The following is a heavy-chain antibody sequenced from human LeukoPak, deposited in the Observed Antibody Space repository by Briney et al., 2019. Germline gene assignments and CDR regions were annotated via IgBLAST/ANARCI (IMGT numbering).Heavy chain of an antibody. Sequence: PGGSLRLSCAASGFTFSTFWMSWVRQAPGKGLEGVANIRQDGGEEYHVDSVKGRFTISRDNAKNSLYLQMNSLRAEDTAVYYCARWEGNGYYFDYRGQGTLVTVSS. V-gene: IGHV3-7*01. D-gene: IGHD3-22*01. J-gene: IGHJ4*02. CDR3: ARWEGNGYYFDY. CDR1: GFTFSTFW. CDR2: IRQDGGEE.